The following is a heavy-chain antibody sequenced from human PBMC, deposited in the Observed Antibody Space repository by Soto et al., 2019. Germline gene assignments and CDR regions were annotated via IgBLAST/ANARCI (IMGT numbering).Heavy chain of an antibody. Sequence: QVQLQESGPGLVKPSQTLSLTCTVSGGSISSGDYYWSWIRQPPGKGLEWIGYIYYSGSTFDNPSLKSRITISVDTSKNQFSLKLSSVPAADTAVYYCARERPDGARLDPWGQGTLVTVSS. CDR1: GGSISSGDYY. J-gene: IGHJ5*02. V-gene: IGHV4-30-4*01. D-gene: IGHD6-6*01. CDR2: IYYSGST. CDR3: ARERPDGARLDP.